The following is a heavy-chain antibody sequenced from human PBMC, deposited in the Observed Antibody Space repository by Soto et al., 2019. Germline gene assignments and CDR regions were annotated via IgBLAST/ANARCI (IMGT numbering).Heavy chain of an antibody. CDR1: GDSVSSVC. Sequence: PSETLSLTCTVAGDSVSSVCWSWIRRPPGKRLEYIGFIYLVGSPNYNPSLESRVTISADTSKNQLSLRLTSVTAADTAVYYCAKGQWSPRGYGMDVWGRGTTVTVSS. CDR2: IYLVGSP. J-gene: IGHJ6*02. V-gene: IGHV4-59*02. CDR3: AKGQWSPRGYGMDV. D-gene: IGHD6-19*01.